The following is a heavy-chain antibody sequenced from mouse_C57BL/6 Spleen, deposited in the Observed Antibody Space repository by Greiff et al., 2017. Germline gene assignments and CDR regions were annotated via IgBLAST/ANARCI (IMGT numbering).Heavy chain of an antibody. D-gene: IGHD2-4*01. CDR3: ARRKPDYYDLAY. V-gene: IGHV1-55*01. CDR2: IYPGSGST. Sequence: QVQLQQPGAELVKPGASVKMSCKASGYTFTSYWITWVKQRPGQGLEWIGDIYPGSGSTNYNEKFKSKATLTVDTSSSTAYMQLSSLTSEDSAVYYCARRKPDYYDLAYWGQGTLVTVAA. J-gene: IGHJ3*01. CDR1: GYTFTSYW.